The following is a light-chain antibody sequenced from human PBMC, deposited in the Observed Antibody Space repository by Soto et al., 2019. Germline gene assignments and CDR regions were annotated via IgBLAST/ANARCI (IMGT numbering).Light chain of an antibody. CDR3: QQYNTRPQT. CDR1: QSVRSN. CDR2: GAS. J-gene: IGKJ1*01. Sequence: EIVMTQSPATLSVSPGERATVSCRASQSVRSNLAWYQQKPGQAPRLLIYGASTRATGIPARFSGSGSETEFALTISSLQSEDFTVYFCQQYNTRPQTFGQGTKVDI. V-gene: IGKV3-15*01.